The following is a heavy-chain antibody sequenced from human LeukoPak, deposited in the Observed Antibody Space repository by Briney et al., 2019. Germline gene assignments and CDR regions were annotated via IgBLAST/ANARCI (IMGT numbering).Heavy chain of an antibody. J-gene: IGHJ6*02. CDR3: ARIIIGYSGYDYYYYVMDV. CDR2: IYYSGST. Sequence: SETLSLTCTVSGGSFSSSSYYWGWIRQPPGKGLEWIGSIYYSGSTYYNPSLKSRVTISVDTSKNQFSLKLRSVTAADTAVYYCARIIIGYSGYDYYYYVMDVWGQGTTVTASS. CDR1: GGSFSSSSYY. D-gene: IGHD5-12*01. V-gene: IGHV4-39*01.